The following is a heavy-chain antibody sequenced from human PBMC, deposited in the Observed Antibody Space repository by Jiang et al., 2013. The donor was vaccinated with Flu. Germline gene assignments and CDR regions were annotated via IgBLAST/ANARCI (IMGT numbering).Heavy chain of an antibody. V-gene: IGHV3-15*01. CDR2: IKSKTDGGTT. CDR1: GFTFSNAW. CDR3: TTDLYCGGDCYSGENAFDI. D-gene: IGHD2-21*02. Sequence: VQLLESGGGLVKPGGSLRLSCAASGFTFSNAWMSWVRQAPGKGLEWVGRIKSKTDGGTTDYAAPVKGRFTISRDDSKNTLYLQMNSLKTEDTAVYYCTTDLYCGGDCYSGENAFDIWGQGTMVTVSS. J-gene: IGHJ3*02.